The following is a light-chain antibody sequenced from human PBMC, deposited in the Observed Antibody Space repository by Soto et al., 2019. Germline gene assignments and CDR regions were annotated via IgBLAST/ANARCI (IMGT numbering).Light chain of an antibody. CDR1: SSDVGTYIY. CDR2: EAS. J-gene: IGLJ1*01. V-gene: IGLV2-8*01. Sequence: QSALTQPPSASGSPGQSVTISCTGTSSDVGTYIYVSWYQHHPGKAPKLIIYEASKRPSGVPDRFSGSKSGDTASLTVSGLQAEDEADYYCGSYAGGNKHDVFGTGTKVTVL. CDR3: GSYAGGNKHDV.